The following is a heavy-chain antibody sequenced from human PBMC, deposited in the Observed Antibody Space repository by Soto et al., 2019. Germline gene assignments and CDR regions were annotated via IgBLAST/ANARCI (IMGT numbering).Heavy chain of an antibody. CDR3: ARGRGWRDY. J-gene: IGHJ4*02. D-gene: IGHD6-19*01. CDR2: INLNSGHT. CDR1: GYPFTTYD. Sequence: QAQLVQSGAEVKKPGASVKVSCKASGYPFTTYDISWVRQAAGQGLEWMGWINLNSGHTDYAQRFQGRVTMTRNTSLSIAYIELTSLSSEDTAVYYCARGRGWRDYWGQGTLVTVSS. V-gene: IGHV1-8*01.